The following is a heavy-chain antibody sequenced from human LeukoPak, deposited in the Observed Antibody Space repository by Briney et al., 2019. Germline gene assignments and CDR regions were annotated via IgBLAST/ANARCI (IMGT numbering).Heavy chain of an antibody. Sequence: PSETLSLTCAVYGGSFSDYYWSWICQPPGKGLEWIGEINHSGSTNYNPSLKSRLTISVDTSKNQFSLKVSSVTAADTSVYYCARLVAGPSNWFDPWGQGTLVTVSS. CDR3: ARLVAGPSNWFDP. CDR2: INHSGST. J-gene: IGHJ5*02. CDR1: GGSFSDYY. V-gene: IGHV4-34*01. D-gene: IGHD6-19*01.